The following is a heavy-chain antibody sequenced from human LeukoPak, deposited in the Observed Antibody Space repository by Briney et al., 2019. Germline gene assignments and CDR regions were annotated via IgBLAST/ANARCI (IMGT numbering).Heavy chain of an antibody. Sequence: SETLTLICTVSGASISSYYWSWIRQPPGKGLEWIGYIYYNGNTIYSDSLRSRVTISADTSKNQFSLKLSSVTAADTAVYYCARPVRSGGPFDHWGQGTLVTVSS. CDR1: GASISSYY. D-gene: IGHD1-26*01. CDR2: IYYNGNT. CDR3: ARPVRSGGPFDH. J-gene: IGHJ4*02. V-gene: IGHV4-59*08.